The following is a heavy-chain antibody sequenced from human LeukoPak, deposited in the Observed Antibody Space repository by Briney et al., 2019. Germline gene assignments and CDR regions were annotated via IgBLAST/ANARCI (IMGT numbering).Heavy chain of an antibody. CDR3: ARDLGIMYSNSKNWFDP. CDR2: IYYSGST. D-gene: IGHD1-26*01. V-gene: IGHV4-39*07. CDR1: GGSISSRSYY. J-gene: IGHJ5*02. Sequence: PSETLSLTCTVSGGSISSRSYYWGWIRQPPGKELEWIGSIYYSGSTYYNPSLKSRVTISVDTSKNQFSLKLSSVTAADTAVYFCARDLGIMYSNSKNWFDPWGQGTLVTVSA.